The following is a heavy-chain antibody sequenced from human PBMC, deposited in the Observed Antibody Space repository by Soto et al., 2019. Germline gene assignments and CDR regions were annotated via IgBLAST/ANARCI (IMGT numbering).Heavy chain of an antibody. D-gene: IGHD2-2*01. J-gene: IGHJ6*04. Sequence: QVQLVQSGAEVKKPGSSVKVSCKASGGTFSSYAISWVRQAPGQGLEWMGGIIPIFGTANYAQKFQGRVKITAEKATSTAYMELSSLISEETAEYYCARDFRKDIVVVPAAMKRCYYYYGMDVWGKGTTVTVSS. CDR1: GGTFSSYA. V-gene: IGHV1-69*06. CDR2: IIPIFGTA. CDR3: ARDFRKDIVVVPAAMKRCYYYYGMDV.